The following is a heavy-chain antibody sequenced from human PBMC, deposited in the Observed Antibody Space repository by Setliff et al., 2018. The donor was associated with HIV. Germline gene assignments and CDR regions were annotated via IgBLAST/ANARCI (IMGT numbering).Heavy chain of an antibody. J-gene: IGHJ6*03. CDR2: IKQDGTEK. Sequence: GGSLRLSCAASGFTFSGTWMAWVRQAPGKGPEWVANIKQDGTEKHYMDSVKGRFTISRDNADRSIYLQMNSLRVEDAAVYYCARVREGYESSGFYVYYYYYMDLWGKGTTVTVSS. CDR3: ARVREGYESSGFYVYYYYYMDL. V-gene: IGHV3-7*01. D-gene: IGHD6-19*01. CDR1: GFTFSGTW.